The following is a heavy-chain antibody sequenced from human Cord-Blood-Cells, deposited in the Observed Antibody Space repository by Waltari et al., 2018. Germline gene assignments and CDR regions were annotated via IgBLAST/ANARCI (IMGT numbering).Heavy chain of an antibody. CDR1: GGSFSGYY. Sequence: QVQLQQWGAGLLKPSETLSLTCAVYGGSFSGYYWSWIRQPPGKGLEWIGEINHSGSTNYNPSLKSLVTISVDTSKNQFSLKLSSVTAADTAVYYCARGRSRQPTTVIREWGQGTLVTVSS. CDR2: INHSGST. J-gene: IGHJ4*02. CDR3: ARGRSRQPTTVIRE. D-gene: IGHD4-4*01. V-gene: IGHV4-34*01.